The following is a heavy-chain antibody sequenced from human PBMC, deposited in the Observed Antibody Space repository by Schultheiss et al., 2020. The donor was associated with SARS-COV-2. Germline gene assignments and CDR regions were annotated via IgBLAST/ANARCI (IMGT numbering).Heavy chain of an antibody. CDR2: VYSSGSA. Sequence: GGSLRLSCAASGFTVSSNYMSWVRQAPGKGLEWVSVVYSSGSAYYADSVKGRFTISRDNSKNTLYLQMNSLRAEDTAVYYCARGYYPYVVPHRGYYYYYYGMDVWGQGTTVTVSS. V-gene: IGHV3-66*02. D-gene: IGHD2-21*01. CDR3: ARGYYPYVVPHRGYYYYYYGMDV. CDR1: GFTVSSNY. J-gene: IGHJ6*02.